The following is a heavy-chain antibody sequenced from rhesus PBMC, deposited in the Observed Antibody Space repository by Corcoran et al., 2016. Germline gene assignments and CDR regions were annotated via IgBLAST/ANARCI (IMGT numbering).Heavy chain of an antibody. CDR1: GGSISGGYD. Sequence: QVQLQESGPGLVKPSETLSLTCAVSGGSISGGYDWSGIRQPPGKGLEWIGYIYGSSGSTNYNPSLKNRVTISKDTSKNQFSLKLSSVTAADTAVYYCARMPGSSSFDYWGQGVLVTVSS. J-gene: IGHJ4*01. CDR3: ARMPGSSSFDY. V-gene: IGHV4-76*01. CDR2: IYGSSGST. D-gene: IGHD4-29*01.